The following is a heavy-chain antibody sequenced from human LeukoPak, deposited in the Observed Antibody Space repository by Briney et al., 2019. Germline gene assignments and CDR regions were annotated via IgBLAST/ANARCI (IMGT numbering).Heavy chain of an antibody. CDR2: IKQDGSEK. Sequence: GGSLRLSCGASGFTFTTYWMSWVRQASGKGLEWVANIKQDGSEKYYVDSAKGRFTISRDNAKNSLYLQMNSLRAEDTAVYYCARDLATTVTTSGYWGQGTLVTVSS. CDR1: GFTFTTYW. V-gene: IGHV3-7*01. D-gene: IGHD4-17*01. CDR3: ARDLATTVTTSGY. J-gene: IGHJ4*02.